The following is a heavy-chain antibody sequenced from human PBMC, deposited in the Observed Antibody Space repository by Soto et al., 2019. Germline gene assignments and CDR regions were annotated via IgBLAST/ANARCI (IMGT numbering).Heavy chain of an antibody. J-gene: IGHJ4*02. D-gene: IGHD3-22*01. CDR3: ARVPRSSGYWSFDY. CDR2: ISGSGGST. V-gene: IGHV3-23*01. Sequence: EVQLLESGGGLVQPGGSLRLSCAASGFTFSSYAMSWVRQAPGKGLEWVSAISGSGGSTYYADSVKGRFTISRDNSKNPLYRQRNGLRAEDTAVYYGARVPRSSGYWSFDYWGQGTLVTVSS. CDR1: GFTFSSYA.